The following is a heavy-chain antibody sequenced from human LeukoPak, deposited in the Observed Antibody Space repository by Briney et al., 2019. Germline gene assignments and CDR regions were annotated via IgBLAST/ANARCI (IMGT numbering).Heavy chain of an antibody. J-gene: IGHJ4*02. V-gene: IGHV3-23*01. Sequence: GGSLRLSCAASGFTFSNYAMSWVRQAPGKGLEWVSTISGSGGSTYYADSVKGRVSISRDNSKNTLYLQMDSLRAEDTAVYYCAKDRNSEGGAAKNYWGQGTLVTVSS. CDR2: ISGSGGST. CDR3: AKDRNSEGGAAKNY. CDR1: GFTFSNYA. D-gene: IGHD1-26*01.